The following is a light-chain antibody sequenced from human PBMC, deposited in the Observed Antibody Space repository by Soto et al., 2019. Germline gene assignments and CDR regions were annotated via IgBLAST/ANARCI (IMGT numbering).Light chain of an antibody. CDR2: HAS. CDR3: QQRSAWSWT. Sequence: EIVLTQSTATLSLSPGERATLSCRASQSVSSSLAWYQQKPGQAPRLLIYHASNRATGIPARFTGSGSGTDFTRTISSLEPEDFAVYYWQQRSAWSWTFGQGTKVEIK. J-gene: IGKJ1*01. V-gene: IGKV3-11*01. CDR1: QSVSSS.